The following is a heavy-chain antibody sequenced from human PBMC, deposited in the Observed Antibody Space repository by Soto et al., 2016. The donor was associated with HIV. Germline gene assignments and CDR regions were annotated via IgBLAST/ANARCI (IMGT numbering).Heavy chain of an antibody. J-gene: IGHJ4*02. CDR1: GFTFSNYW. Sequence: EVQLMESGGGLVQVGGSLRLSCAASGFTFSNYWMHWVRQVPGKGLVWVSRINSDGSSANYADSIKGRFTISRDNAKNTLYLQMNSLRAEDTAVYYCARDWGDFDWLYYPQSGPFDYWGQGTPSLSPQ. D-gene: IGHD3-9*01. CDR2: INSDGSSA. CDR3: ARDWGDFDWLYYPQSGPFDY. V-gene: IGHV3-74*01.